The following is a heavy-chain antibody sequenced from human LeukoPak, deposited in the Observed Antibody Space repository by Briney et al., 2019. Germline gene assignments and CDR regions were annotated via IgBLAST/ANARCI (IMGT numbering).Heavy chain of an antibody. CDR1: GFTVSNNY. D-gene: IGHD4-17*01. J-gene: IGHJ4*02. V-gene: IGHV3-66*02. Sequence: GGSLRLSCAATGFTVSNNYMSRVRQAPGKGLEWVSVIYSGGSTYYADSVKGRFTISRDNSKNTLYLQMNSLRAEDTAVYYCAGMTTSHLDYWGQGTLVTVSS. CDR2: IYSGGST. CDR3: AGMTTSHLDY.